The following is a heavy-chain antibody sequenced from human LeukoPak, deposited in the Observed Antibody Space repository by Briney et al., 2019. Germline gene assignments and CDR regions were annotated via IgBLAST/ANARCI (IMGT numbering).Heavy chain of an antibody. CDR3: ARGVVPAPDAFDI. CDR1: GFTFSSYA. D-gene: IGHD2-2*01. Sequence: GGSLRLSCAASGFTFSSYAMHWVRQAPGKGLEWVAVISYDGSNKYYADSVKGRFTISRDNSKNTLYLQMNSLRAEDTAVYYCARGVVPAPDAFDIWGQGTMVTVSS. V-gene: IGHV3-30-3*01. CDR2: ISYDGSNK. J-gene: IGHJ3*02.